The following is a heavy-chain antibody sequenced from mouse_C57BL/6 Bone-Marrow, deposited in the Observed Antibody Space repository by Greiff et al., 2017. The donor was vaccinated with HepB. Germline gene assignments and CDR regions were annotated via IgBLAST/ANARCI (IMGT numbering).Heavy chain of an antibody. J-gene: IGHJ4*01. CDR3: ARRNLLWCFFAMDY. D-gene: IGHD2-13*01. Sequence: EVQLQESGGGLVKPGGSLKLSCAASGFTFSDYGMHWVRQAPEKGLEWVAYISSGSSTIYYADTVKGRFTISRDNAKNTLFLQMTSLRSEDTAMYYCARRNLLWCFFAMDYWGQGTSVTVSS. CDR1: GFTFSDYG. CDR2: ISSGSSTI. V-gene: IGHV5-17*01.